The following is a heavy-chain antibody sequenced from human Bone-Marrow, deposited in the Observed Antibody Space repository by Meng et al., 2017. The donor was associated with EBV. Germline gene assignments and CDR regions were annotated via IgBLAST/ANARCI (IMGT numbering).Heavy chain of an antibody. CDR1: GYTFTGHY. J-gene: IGHJ4*02. V-gene: IGHV1-2*06. D-gene: IGHD4-11*01. CDR2: IDTNSGGA. Sequence: QVQLVQSGAEVRKPGASVKVSCKASGYTFTGHYMHWVRQAPGQGLEWMGRIDTNSGGADYAQKFQGGVTMTRDTSISTFYMELSRLTSDDTAVYFCARASDYGNDLDYWGQGTLVTVSS. CDR3: ARASDYGNDLDY.